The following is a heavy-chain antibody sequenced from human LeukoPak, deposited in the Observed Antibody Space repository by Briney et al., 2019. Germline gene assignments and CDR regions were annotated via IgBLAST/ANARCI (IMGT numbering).Heavy chain of an antibody. Sequence: GGSLRLSCAASGFTFSSYWMSWVRQAPGKGLGWVANIKQDGSEKYYGDSVKGRFTISRDNSKNTLYLQMNSLTTEDTAVYYCAKLSVSVIAVATKGAAFDVWGQGTMVIVSS. CDR1: GFTFSSYW. D-gene: IGHD6-19*01. V-gene: IGHV3-7*01. CDR3: AKLSVSVIAVATKGAAFDV. J-gene: IGHJ3*01. CDR2: IKQDGSEK.